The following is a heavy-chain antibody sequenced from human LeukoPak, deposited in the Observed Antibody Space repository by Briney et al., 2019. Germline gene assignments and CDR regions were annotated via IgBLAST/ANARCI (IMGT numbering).Heavy chain of an antibody. Sequence: GGSLRLSCAASGFTFSSYWMNWVRQAPGKGLVWVSRIASDGSSTTYADSVKGRFSISRDNSKNTLYLQMNSLRAEDTAVYYCAKDRVVVPAAPFDYWGQGTLVTVSS. CDR3: AKDRVVVPAAPFDY. CDR1: GFTFSSYW. CDR2: IASDGSST. J-gene: IGHJ4*02. D-gene: IGHD2-2*01. V-gene: IGHV3-74*01.